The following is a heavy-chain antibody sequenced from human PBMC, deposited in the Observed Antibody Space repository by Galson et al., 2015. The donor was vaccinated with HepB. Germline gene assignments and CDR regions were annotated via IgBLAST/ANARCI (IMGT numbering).Heavy chain of an antibody. D-gene: IGHD6-19*01. J-gene: IGHJ3*02. CDR3: ARDLEERWLVFGARAFDI. V-gene: IGHV1-2*02. CDR1: GYTFTGHY. CDR2: INPNSGST. Sequence: SVKVSCKASGYTFTGHYIHWVRQAPGQGLEWMGWINPNSGSTNYAQNFQGRVAMTRDTSISTAYMELSSLRSDDTAVYYCARDLEERWLVFGARAFDIWGQGTMVTVSS.